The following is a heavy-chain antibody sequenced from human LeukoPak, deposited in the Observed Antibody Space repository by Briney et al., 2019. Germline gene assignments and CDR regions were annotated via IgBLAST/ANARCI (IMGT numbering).Heavy chain of an antibody. V-gene: IGHV4-39*01. CDR3: AALYTPNGIYNWYFDL. D-gene: IGHD2-2*02. J-gene: IGHJ2*01. CDR1: GGSINSRSYY. Sequence: SETLSLTCTVSGGSINSRSYYWPWLRQPPAKVLEGIGSIYYTGKPYYNPSLKSRATMSVDTSKNHFSLTLSSVTAADTAVYYCAALYTPNGIYNWYFDLWGRGTLLTVP. CDR2: IYYTGKP.